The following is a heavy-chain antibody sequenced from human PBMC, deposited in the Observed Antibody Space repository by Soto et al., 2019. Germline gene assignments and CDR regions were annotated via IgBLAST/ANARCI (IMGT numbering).Heavy chain of an antibody. CDR2: IIPSFGTA. CDR3: ARTIYGDDYFDY. D-gene: IGHD4-17*01. V-gene: IGHV1-69*13. Sequence: SVKVSCKASGGTFSSYAISWVRQAPGQGLEWMGGIIPSFGTANYAQKFQGRVTITADESTSTAYMELSSLRSEDTAVYYCARTIYGDDYFDYWGQGTLVTVSS. J-gene: IGHJ4*02. CDR1: GGTFSSYA.